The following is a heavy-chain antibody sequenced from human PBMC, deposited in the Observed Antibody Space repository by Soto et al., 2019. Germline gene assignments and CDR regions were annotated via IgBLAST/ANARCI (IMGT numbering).Heavy chain of an antibody. Sequence: EVHLAESGGGLVQPGGSLRLSCAASGFTFSDHYMDWVRQAPGKGLEWVGRSRATVHSHTTEYAASVTGRFTISRGDSENTLYLQMNSLKTEDTAVYYCARGVVFRGYVDYWGQGTLVTVSS. CDR2: SRATVHSHTT. CDR3: ARGVVFRGYVDY. J-gene: IGHJ4*02. V-gene: IGHV3-72*01. CDR1: GFTFSDHY. D-gene: IGHD3-22*01.